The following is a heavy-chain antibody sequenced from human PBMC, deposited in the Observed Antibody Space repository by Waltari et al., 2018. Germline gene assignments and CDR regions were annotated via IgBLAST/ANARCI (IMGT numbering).Heavy chain of an antibody. CDR1: GFTFNTYW. V-gene: IGHV3-74*03. Sequence: EVQLVESGGGLIQPGGSLSLSCAASGFTFNTYWMHWARQVPGKGLVWVSRINGDGSGTMYADSVKGRFTISRDNAKNTFYLQMNSLRVEDTAVYYCARDGAGDIDLDNWGQGTLVTVSS. J-gene: IGHJ4*02. D-gene: IGHD6-13*01. CDR2: INGDGSGT. CDR3: ARDGAGDIDLDN.